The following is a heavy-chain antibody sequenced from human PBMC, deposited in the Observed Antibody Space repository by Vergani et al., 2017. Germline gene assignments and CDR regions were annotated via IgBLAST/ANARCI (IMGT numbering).Heavy chain of an antibody. CDR3: AREGGSYYDY. J-gene: IGHJ4*02. D-gene: IGHD1-26*01. CDR2: ISSSSSTI. Sequence: EVQLVESGGGLVQPGGSLRLSCAASGFTFSSYSMNWVRQAPGKGLEWVSYISSSSSTIYYADAVKGRFTISRDNAKNSLYLQMNSLRAEDTAVYYCAREGGSYYDYWGQGTLVTVSS. V-gene: IGHV3-48*04. CDR1: GFTFSSYS.